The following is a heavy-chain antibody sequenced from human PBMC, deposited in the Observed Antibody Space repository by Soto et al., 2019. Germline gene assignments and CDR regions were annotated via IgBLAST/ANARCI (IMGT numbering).Heavy chain of an antibody. D-gene: IGHD1-26*01. J-gene: IGHJ4*02. CDR2: ISYDGSNK. CDR1: GFTFSSYG. V-gene: IGHV3-30*18. Sequence: GGSLRLSCAASGFTFSSYGMHWVRQAPGKGLEWVAVISYDGSNKYYADSVKGRFTISRDNSKNTLYLQMNSLRAEDTAVYYCAKDQYSGSYYYDYWGQGTLVTVSS. CDR3: AKDQYSGSYYYDY.